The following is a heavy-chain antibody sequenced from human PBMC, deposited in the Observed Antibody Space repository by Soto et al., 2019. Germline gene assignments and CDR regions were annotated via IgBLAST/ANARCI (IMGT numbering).Heavy chain of an antibody. CDR1: LGSLTSDY. J-gene: IGHJ4*02. CDR2: IYNSGTT. Sequence: SLSSSVPLGSLTSDYLDCITQPPGKGLEWIGYIYNSGTTNYNPSLKSRITISVDTSKSQFSLKLSSVTAADTAVYFCASLDYINYVVDEWGPVTLV. V-gene: IGHV4-59*01. D-gene: IGHD4-4*01. CDR3: ASLDYINYVVDE.